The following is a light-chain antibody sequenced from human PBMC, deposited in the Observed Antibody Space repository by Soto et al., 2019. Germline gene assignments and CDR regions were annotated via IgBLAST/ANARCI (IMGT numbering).Light chain of an antibody. V-gene: IGLV1-47*02. CDR1: NSNVGQNY. CDR3: AAWDDSLSGGI. CDR2: GTS. J-gene: IGLJ2*01. Sequence: QSVVTQPPSASGAPGQRVTISCSGANSNVGQNYVTWYQQFPGTAPKLLIHGTSQRPSGVPERFSASKSGASASLAITGLRTEDEADYFCAAWDDSLSGGIFGGGTKLTVL.